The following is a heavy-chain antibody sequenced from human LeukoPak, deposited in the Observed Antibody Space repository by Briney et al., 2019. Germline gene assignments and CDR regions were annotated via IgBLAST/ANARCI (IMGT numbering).Heavy chain of an antibody. J-gene: IGHJ4*02. CDR3: ARDLTAYGSGSYYKGAGEFDY. D-gene: IGHD3-10*01. CDR1: GGTFSSYA. CDR2: IIPIFGTA. Sequence: GASVKVSCKASGGTFSSYAISWVRQAPGQGLEWMGGIIPIFGTANYAQKFQGRVTITADESTSTAYMELSSLRSEDTAVYYCARDLTAYGSGSYYKGAGEFDYWGQGTLVTVSS. V-gene: IGHV1-69*13.